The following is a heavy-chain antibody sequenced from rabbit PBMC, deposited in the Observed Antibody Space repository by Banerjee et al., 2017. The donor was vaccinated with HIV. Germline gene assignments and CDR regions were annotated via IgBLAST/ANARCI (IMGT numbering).Heavy chain of an antibody. J-gene: IGHJ4*01. CDR2: IYTGSSGNT. D-gene: IGHD6-1*01. CDR1: GIDFSSYS. V-gene: IGHV1S40*01. Sequence: QSLEESGGDLVQPEGSLTLTCKASGIDFSSYSMGWVRQAPGKRPEWIACIYTGSSGNTYYASWAKGRFTISKTSSTTVTLQMTSLTAADTATYFCARSEYDNGAGYAYYLWGPGTLVTVS. CDR3: ARSEYDNGAGYAYYL.